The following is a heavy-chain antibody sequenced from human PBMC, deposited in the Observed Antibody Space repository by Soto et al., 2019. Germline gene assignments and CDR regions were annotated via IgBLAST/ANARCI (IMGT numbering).Heavy chain of an antibody. J-gene: IGHJ4*02. D-gene: IGHD1-1*01. CDR3: AKRYNWNEIDY. Sequence: EVQLLESGGGLVQPGGSLRLSCAASGFTFSSYAMTWVRKAPGKGLEWVSAISRSGGNTDYADSVKGRFTISRDNSKSTVYLQMNSLRAEDTAVYYCAKRYNWNEIDYWGQGTLVTVSS. V-gene: IGHV3-23*01. CDR1: GFTFSSYA. CDR2: ISRSGGNT.